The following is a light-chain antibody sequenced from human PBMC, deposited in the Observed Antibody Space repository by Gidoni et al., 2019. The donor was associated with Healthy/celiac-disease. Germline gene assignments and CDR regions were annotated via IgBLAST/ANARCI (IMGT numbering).Light chain of an antibody. CDR3: KQYNSYSPT. V-gene: IGKV1-5*01. CDR2: DAS. CDR1: QSISSW. J-gene: IGKJ1*01. Sequence: IQMTQSPSTLSASVGDRVTITCLASQSISSWLAWYQQKPGKAPKLLIYDASSLESGVPSRFSGSGSGKEFTLTISSLQPDDFATYYCKQYNSYSPTFGQGTKVEIK.